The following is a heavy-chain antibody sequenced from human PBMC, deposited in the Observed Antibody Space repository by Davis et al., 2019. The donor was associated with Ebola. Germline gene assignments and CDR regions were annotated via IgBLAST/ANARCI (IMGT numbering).Heavy chain of an antibody. CDR2: ITGSGDIT. CDR1: GFTFSSYA. Sequence: GESLKISCAASGFTFSSYAVSWVRQAPGKGLEWVSVITGSGDITYYADSVKGRFTISRDNSKNTLYLQMNSLRGEDTAVYYCAKRSDYRSFDYWGQGTLVTVSS. J-gene: IGHJ4*02. D-gene: IGHD4-11*01. CDR3: AKRSDYRSFDY. V-gene: IGHV3-23*01.